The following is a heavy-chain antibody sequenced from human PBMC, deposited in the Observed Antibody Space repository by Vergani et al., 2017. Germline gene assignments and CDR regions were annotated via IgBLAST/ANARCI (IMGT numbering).Heavy chain of an antibody. CDR2: IIPIFGTT. V-gene: IGHV1-69*13. Sequence: QGQLAQSGAEVKKPGSSVKVSCKASGGTFSSNSISWVRQAPGQGLEWMGRIIPIFGTTSYAQKFQGRVTITADKSTSTAYMELSSLRSEDTAVYYCARGHSGYDWEDYFDYWGQGTLVTVSS. D-gene: IGHD5-12*01. J-gene: IGHJ4*02. CDR1: GGTFSSNS. CDR3: ARGHSGYDWEDYFDY.